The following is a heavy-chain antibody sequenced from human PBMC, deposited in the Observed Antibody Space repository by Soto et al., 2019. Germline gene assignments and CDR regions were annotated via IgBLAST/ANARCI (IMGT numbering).Heavy chain of an antibody. D-gene: IGHD2-2*01. Sequence: PGGSLRLSCAASGFTFSSYWMSWVRQAPGKGLEWVANIKRDGSEKYYVDSVKGRFTISRDNSKNTLYLQMNSLRAEDTAVYYCAKLALNIVVVPAAMPDSDYWGQGTLVTVSS. CDR2: IKRDGSEK. J-gene: IGHJ4*02. CDR3: AKLALNIVVVPAAMPDSDY. V-gene: IGHV3-7*03. CDR1: GFTFSSYW.